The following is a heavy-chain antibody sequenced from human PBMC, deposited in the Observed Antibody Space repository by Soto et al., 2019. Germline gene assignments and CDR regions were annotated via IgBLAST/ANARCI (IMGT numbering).Heavy chain of an antibody. J-gene: IGHJ6*03. Sequence: EVQLVESGGGLVQPGGSLKLSCAASGFTFSGSAMHWVRQASGKGLEWVGRIRSKANSYATAYAASVKGRFTIYRDDSKHTAYLQMNSRKTEDTAVYYCTRRYSGYDYGVYDYYMDVWGKGTTVTVSS. CDR3: TRRYSGYDYGVYDYYMDV. CDR2: IRSKANSYAT. V-gene: IGHV3-73*01. CDR1: GFTFSGSA. D-gene: IGHD5-12*01.